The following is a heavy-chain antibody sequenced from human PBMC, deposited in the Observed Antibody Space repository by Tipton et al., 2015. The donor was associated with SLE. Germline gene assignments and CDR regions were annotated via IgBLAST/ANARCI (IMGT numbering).Heavy chain of an antibody. V-gene: IGHV4-59*01. Sequence: TLSLTCTVSGGSISDYYWSWIRQPPGKGLEWIGGIYYSGTTNYNPSLKSRVTISVGTSKNQLSLKMTSVPAADTAVYYCASLSSSWAFDIWGQGTMVTVSS. CDR3: ASLSSSWAFDI. D-gene: IGHD6-13*01. CDR1: GGSISDYY. J-gene: IGHJ3*02. CDR2: IYYSGTT.